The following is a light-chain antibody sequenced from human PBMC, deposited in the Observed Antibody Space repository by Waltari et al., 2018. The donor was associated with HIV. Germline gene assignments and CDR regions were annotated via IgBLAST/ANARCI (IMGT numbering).Light chain of an antibody. CDR1: SSDVGGHDY. CDR3: CSYAGGSTL. Sequence: QSALTQPRSVSGSPGQSVTISCTRTSSDVGGHDYVSWFQQHPGKAPKLLVYDVTKRPSGVPNRFSGSKSGSTAPLTISGLQAEDQGDYYCCSYAGGSTLFGGGTKLTVL. V-gene: IGLV2-11*01. J-gene: IGLJ2*01. CDR2: DVT.